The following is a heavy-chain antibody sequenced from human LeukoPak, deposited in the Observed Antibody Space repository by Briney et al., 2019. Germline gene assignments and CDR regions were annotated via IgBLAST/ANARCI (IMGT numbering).Heavy chain of an antibody. Sequence: GGPLRLSCAASGFTFSSYAMSWVRQAPGKGLEWVSAISGSGGSTYYADSVKGRFTISRDNSKNTLYLQMNSLRAEDTAVYYCAKVDPITMVRGVIITPFDYWGQGTLVTVSS. CDR2: ISGSGGST. J-gene: IGHJ4*02. CDR1: GFTFSSYA. CDR3: AKVDPITMVRGVIITPFDY. D-gene: IGHD3-10*01. V-gene: IGHV3-23*01.